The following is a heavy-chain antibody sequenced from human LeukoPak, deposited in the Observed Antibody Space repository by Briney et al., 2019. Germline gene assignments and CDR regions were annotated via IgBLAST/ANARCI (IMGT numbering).Heavy chain of an antibody. CDR2: ISSSSSYI. Sequence: GGSLRLSCAASGFTFSSYSMNWVRQAPGKGLEWVSSISSSSSYIYYADSVKGRFTISRDNAKNSLYLQMNSLRAEDTAVYYCARDQDVVGTAGYSYWGQGTLVTVSS. J-gene: IGHJ4*02. CDR3: ARDQDVVGTAGYSY. D-gene: IGHD2-2*01. V-gene: IGHV3-21*01. CDR1: GFTFSSYS.